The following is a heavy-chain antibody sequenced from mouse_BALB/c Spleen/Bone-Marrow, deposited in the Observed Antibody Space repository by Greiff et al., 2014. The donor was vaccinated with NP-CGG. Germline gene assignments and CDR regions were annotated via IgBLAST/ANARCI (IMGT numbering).Heavy chain of an antibody. CDR2: IDPSNSES. Sequence: QVQLKEAGPELGRPGASGKMSCKASGYTFTSYWMHWGEKRPGQGLEWIGMIDPSNSESRLNQKFKDKATLNVDKSSNTAYMQLSSLTSEDSAVYYCARNHYAMDYWGQGTSVTVSS. CDR1: GYTFTSYW. CDR3: ARNHYAMDY. V-gene: IGHV1S127*01. J-gene: IGHJ4*01.